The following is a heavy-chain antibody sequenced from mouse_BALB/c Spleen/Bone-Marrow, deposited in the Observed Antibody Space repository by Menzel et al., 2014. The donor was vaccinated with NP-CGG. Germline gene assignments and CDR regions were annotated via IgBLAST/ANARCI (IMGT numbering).Heavy chain of an antibody. V-gene: IGHV10-1*02. Sequence: EVQRVESGGGLVQPKGSLKLSCAAFGFTFNTYAMNWVRQAPGKGLEWVARIRGKSNNYATYYADSVKDRFTISRDDSQSMLYLQMNNLETEDTAMYYCVYGYAMDYWGQGTSVTVSS. J-gene: IGHJ4*01. D-gene: IGHD2-2*01. CDR2: IRGKSNNYAT. CDR1: GFTFNTYA. CDR3: VYGYAMDY.